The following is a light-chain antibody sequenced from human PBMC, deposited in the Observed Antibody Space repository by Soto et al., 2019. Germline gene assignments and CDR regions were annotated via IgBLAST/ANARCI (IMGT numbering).Light chain of an antibody. CDR2: GAS. CDR1: QSVSSY. CDR3: QQSSKWPRT. V-gene: IGKV3-15*01. J-gene: IGKJ1*01. Sequence: EIVLTQSPATLSLSPGERATLSCRASQSVSSYLAWYQQKPGQPPRLLIYGASTRAAGIPPRFSGSGSGTEFTLTISSLQSEDFAVYYCQQSSKWPRTFGQGTKVDIK.